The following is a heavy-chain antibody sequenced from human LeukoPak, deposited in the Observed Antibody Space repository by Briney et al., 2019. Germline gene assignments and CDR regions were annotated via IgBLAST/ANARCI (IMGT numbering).Heavy chain of an antibody. Sequence: SVKVSCKASGGTFSSCAISWVRQAPGQGLEWMGRIIPILGIANYVQKFQGRVTITADKSTSTAYMELSSLRSEDTAVYYCARNLPQYYFDYWGQGTLVTVSS. V-gene: IGHV1-69*04. CDR3: ARNLPQYYFDY. CDR1: GGTFSSCA. CDR2: IIPILGIA. J-gene: IGHJ4*02. D-gene: IGHD5-24*01.